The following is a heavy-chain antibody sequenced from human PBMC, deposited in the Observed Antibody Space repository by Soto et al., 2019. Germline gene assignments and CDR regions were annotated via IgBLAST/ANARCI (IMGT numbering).Heavy chain of an antibody. V-gene: IGHV4-59*01. CDR1: GGSISSYY. D-gene: IGHD1-26*01. Sequence: SETLSLTCTVSGGSISSYYWSWIRQPPGKGLEWIGYIYCSGSTNYNPSLKSRVTISVDTSKNQFSLKLSSVTAADTAVYYCARDRSGSSFFSLWGQGTMVTVSS. J-gene: IGHJ3*01. CDR3: ARDRSGSSFFSL. CDR2: IYCSGST.